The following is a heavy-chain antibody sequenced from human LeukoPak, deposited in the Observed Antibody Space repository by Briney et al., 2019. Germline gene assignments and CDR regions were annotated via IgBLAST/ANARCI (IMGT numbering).Heavy chain of an antibody. Sequence: GGSLRLSCAASGFTFSNAWMSWVRQAPGKGLEWVGRIKSKTDGGTTDYAAPVKGRFTTSRDDSKNTLYLQMNSLKTEDTAVYYCTTTSNYDSSGYFPPDYWGQGTLVTVSS. CDR3: TTTSNYDSSGYFPPDY. CDR2: IKSKTDGGTT. D-gene: IGHD3-22*01. CDR1: GFTFSNAW. J-gene: IGHJ4*02. V-gene: IGHV3-15*01.